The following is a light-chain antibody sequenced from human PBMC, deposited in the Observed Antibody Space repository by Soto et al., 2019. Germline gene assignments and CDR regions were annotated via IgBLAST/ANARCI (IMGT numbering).Light chain of an antibody. CDR3: MQSKQLPPT. V-gene: IGKV3-20*01. CDR2: GAS. J-gene: IGKJ1*01. Sequence: EIVLTQSPGTLSLSPGERATLSCRASQSVSSRRLAWYQQKPGQAPRFLIYGASTRPTGIPDRFSGSGSGTDFTLKISRVEAEDVGVYYCMQSKQLPPTFGPGTTVEIK. CDR1: QSVSSRR.